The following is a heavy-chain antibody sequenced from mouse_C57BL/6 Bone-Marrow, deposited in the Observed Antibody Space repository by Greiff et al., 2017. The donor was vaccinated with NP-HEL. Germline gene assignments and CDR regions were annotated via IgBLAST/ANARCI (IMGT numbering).Heavy chain of an antibody. V-gene: IGHV1-15*01. CDR1: GYTFTDYE. Sequence: QVQLKESGAELVRPGASVTLSCKASGYTFTDYEMHWVKQTPVHGLEWIGAIDPETGGTAYNQKFKGKAILTADKSSSTAYMELRSLTSEDSAVYYCTRDSYNLDYWGQGTTLTVSS. D-gene: IGHD1-3*01. CDR2: IDPETGGT. J-gene: IGHJ2*01. CDR3: TRDSYNLDY.